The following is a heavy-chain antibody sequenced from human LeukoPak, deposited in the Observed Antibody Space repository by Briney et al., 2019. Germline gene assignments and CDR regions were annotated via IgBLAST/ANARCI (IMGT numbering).Heavy chain of an antibody. J-gene: IGHJ6*02. CDR1: GGTFSSYA. CDR2: IIPIFGTA. CDR3: ASEQGSDFWSGYPNYYYGMDV. D-gene: IGHD3-3*01. V-gene: IGHV1-69*13. Sequence: SVKVSCKASGGTFSSYAISWVRQAPGQGLEWMGGIIPIFGTANYAQKFQGRVTITADESTSTAYMELSSLRSEDTAVYYCASEQGSDFWSGYPNYYYGMDVWGQGTTVTVSS.